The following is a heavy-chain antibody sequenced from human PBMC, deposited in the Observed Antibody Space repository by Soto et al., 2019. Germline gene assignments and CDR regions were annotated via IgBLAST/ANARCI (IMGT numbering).Heavy chain of an antibody. CDR3: ARLEGLATISYYFDY. V-gene: IGHV4-39*01. J-gene: IGHJ4*02. CDR1: GTPITGVGNS. Sequence: QLQLQESGPDLVNPSGTLPLTSSFSGTPITGVGNSGAWFRQPPGKGWEWIGSIYYRGNTYYNPSLKTRVTISLDKSKSQFSLKLNSVTAADSAVYFCARLEGLATISYYFDYWGQGTLVTVSS. CDR2: IYYRGNT. D-gene: IGHD3-9*01.